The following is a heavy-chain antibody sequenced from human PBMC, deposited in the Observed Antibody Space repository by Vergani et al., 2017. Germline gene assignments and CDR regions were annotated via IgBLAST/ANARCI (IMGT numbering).Heavy chain of an antibody. Sequence: QVQLQESGPGLVKSSETLSLTCSVSFNSIRNLYCNWIRQPPGKGLEWIGSIHFRENPNYNPPLTTRVTISVDTSKNQFSLTLTSVTAADTAVYYCATGAGPFDIWGQGTLVTVSS. CDR1: FNSIRNLY. V-gene: IGHV4-59*11. D-gene: IGHD7-27*01. J-gene: IGHJ4*02. CDR2: IHFRENP. CDR3: ATGAGPFDI.